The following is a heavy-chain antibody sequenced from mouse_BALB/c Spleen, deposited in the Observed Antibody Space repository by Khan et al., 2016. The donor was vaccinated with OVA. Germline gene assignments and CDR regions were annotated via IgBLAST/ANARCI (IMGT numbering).Heavy chain of an antibody. CDR1: EYTFTDYV. V-gene: IGHV1-77*01. CDR2: IYPGSDST. CDR3: ARAGWDVFAY. Sequence: QVQLQQPGPELVKPGASVKMSCKASEYTFTDYVMNWVKQRNGQGLEWIGQIYPGSDSTYYNENFKGKATLTADRSSSTAYMQLSNLTSEDSAVYFCARAGWDVFAYWGQGTLVTVSA. J-gene: IGHJ3*01. D-gene: IGHD4-1*01.